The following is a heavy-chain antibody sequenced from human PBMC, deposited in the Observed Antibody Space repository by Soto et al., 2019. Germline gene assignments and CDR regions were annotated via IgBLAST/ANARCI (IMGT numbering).Heavy chain of an antibody. Sequence: QITLKESGPTLVKPTQTLTLTCSFSGFSLSTTGMGVAWIRQPPGQALEWLALIYWDDDKRYSPALKSRLTIXXDISKRQVVPTMTNMAPLDTATYYWARGPNQDFAYWGQGTLVTVSS. CDR2: IYWDDDK. CDR1: GFSLSTTGMG. V-gene: IGHV2-5*02. CDR3: ARGPNQDFAY. J-gene: IGHJ4*02.